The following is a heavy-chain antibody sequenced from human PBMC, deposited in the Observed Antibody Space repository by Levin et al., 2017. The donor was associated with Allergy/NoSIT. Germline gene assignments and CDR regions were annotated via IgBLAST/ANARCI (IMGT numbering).Heavy chain of an antibody. CDR2: VNANTGAT. CDR3: TRSIAAAGSFDY. CDR1: GYTFTGYY. Sequence: ASVKVSCKASGYTFTGYYIHWVRQAPGQGLEWVGWVNANTGATIYAQNFQGRVTMTRDTSITTAYVELNRLRSDDTAVYYCTRSIAAAGSFDYWGQGTLVTVSS. J-gene: IGHJ4*02. D-gene: IGHD6-13*01. V-gene: IGHV1-2*02.